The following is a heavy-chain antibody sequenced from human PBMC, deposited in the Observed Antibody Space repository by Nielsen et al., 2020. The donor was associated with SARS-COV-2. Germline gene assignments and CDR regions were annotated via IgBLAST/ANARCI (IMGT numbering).Heavy chain of an antibody. J-gene: IGHJ4*02. CDR1: GFTFSSYW. Sequence: GSLRLSCAASGFTFSSYWMNWVRQAPGKGLEWIGEISHSGSTNYNPSLKSRVTISVDTSKNQFSLKLSSVTAADTAVYYCARGSDTAMVLGWGQGTLVTVSS. D-gene: IGHD5-18*01. CDR2: ISHSGST. CDR3: ARGSDTAMVLG. V-gene: IGHV4-34*01.